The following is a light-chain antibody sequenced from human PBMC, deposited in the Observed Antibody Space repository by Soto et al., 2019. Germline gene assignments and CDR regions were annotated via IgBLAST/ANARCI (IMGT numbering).Light chain of an antibody. CDR1: QSISSW. CDR3: QQYNSDSPT. CDR2: RAS. Sequence: DIQITQSPSTLSASVRDRVTITCRASQSISSWLAWYQQKPGKVPKLLIYRASSLESGVPSRFSGSGSGTEFTLTISSLQPDDFATYYCQQYNSDSPTLGQGTKVDIK. J-gene: IGKJ1*01. V-gene: IGKV1-5*03.